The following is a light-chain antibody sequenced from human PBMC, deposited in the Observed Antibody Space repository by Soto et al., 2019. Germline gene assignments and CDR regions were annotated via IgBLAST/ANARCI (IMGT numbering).Light chain of an antibody. CDR2: KAS. CDR3: QQYSTYWT. V-gene: IGKV1-5*03. Sequence: DIQMTQSPSTLSASVGDRVTITCRASQSISSWLAWYKQKLGKSPKLLIYKASCLESGLPSGFSGSGTGTEVTLTISSLQPDDFATYYCQQYSTYWTFGQGTKVEIK. J-gene: IGKJ1*01. CDR1: QSISSW.